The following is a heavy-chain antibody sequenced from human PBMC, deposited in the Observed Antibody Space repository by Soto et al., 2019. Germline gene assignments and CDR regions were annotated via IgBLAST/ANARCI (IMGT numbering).Heavy chain of an antibody. CDR2: INAGNGNT. CDR1: GYTFTSYA. V-gene: IGHV1-3*05. Sequence: QIQLVPSGAEEKKPGASVKVSCKASGYTFTSYAMHWVRQAPGQRLEWMGWINAGNGNTKYSQKVQGRVTITRDTSACTVYLELISLRSEDTAVYYCARGSGYYYWDDYWGQGTLVTVSS. CDR3: ARGSGYYYWDDY. J-gene: IGHJ4*02. D-gene: IGHD3-22*01.